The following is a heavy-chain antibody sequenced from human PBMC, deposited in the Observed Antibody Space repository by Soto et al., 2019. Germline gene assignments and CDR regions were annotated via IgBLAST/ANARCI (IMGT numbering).Heavy chain of an antibody. D-gene: IGHD6-19*01. Sequence: GGSLRLSCGASGLIFSNYAMNLVRQAPGKGLEWVSTISGSGGSTYYVDSVKGRFTMSRDNSQNALYLQMNSLGAEDTAVYYCAKRCSSGWSCFDSWGQGSQVTVSS. V-gene: IGHV3-23*01. CDR1: GLIFSNYA. J-gene: IGHJ4*02. CDR3: AKRCSSGWSCFDS. CDR2: ISGSGGST.